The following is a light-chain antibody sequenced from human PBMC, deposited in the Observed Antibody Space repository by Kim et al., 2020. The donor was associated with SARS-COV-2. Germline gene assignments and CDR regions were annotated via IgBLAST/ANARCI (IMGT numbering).Light chain of an antibody. Sequence: SLSPGEGATPSCRASQSVGDFLAWYQQRPGQPPRLLIYDASRRATSIPTRFSGSGSGTDFTLTVTTLEPEDFALYYCQRTSWPITFGQGTRLEIK. V-gene: IGKV3-11*01. CDR3: QRTSWPIT. CDR1: QSVGDF. J-gene: IGKJ5*01. CDR2: DAS.